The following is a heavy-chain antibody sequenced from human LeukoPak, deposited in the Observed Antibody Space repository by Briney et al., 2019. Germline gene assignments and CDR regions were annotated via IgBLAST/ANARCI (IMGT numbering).Heavy chain of an antibody. D-gene: IGHD5-24*01. Sequence: SETLSLTCTVSGGSISSYYWSWLRQPPGQGLEWIGYIYYSGSTNYNPSLKSRVTISLDTSKNQFSLKLSSVTAADTAVYYCARGGGSRDGYNFDYWGQGTLVTVSS. CDR3: ARGGGSRDGYNFDY. CDR2: IYYSGST. CDR1: GGSISSYY. J-gene: IGHJ4*02. V-gene: IGHV4-59*01.